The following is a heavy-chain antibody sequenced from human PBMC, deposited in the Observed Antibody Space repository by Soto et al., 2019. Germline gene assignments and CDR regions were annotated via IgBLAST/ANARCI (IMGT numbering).Heavy chain of an antibody. J-gene: IGHJ4*02. V-gene: IGHV4-34*01. Sequence: SETLSLTCAVYGGSFSGYYWSWIRQPPGKGLEWIGEINHSGSTNYNPSLKSRATISVDTSKNQFSLKLSSVTAADTAVYYCASFDYRDGYNYRPYWGQGTLVTVSS. CDR1: GGSFSGYY. D-gene: IGHD5-12*01. CDR2: INHSGST. CDR3: ASFDYRDGYNYRPY.